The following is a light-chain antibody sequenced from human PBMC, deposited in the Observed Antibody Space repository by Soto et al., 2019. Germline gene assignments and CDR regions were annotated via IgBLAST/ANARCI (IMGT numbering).Light chain of an antibody. CDR1: QSISSW. V-gene: IGKV1-5*01. CDR2: DAS. CDR3: QQYNSYSIT. J-gene: IGKJ5*01. Sequence: DIQMTQSPSTLSASVGDRVTITCRASQSISSWLAWYQQKPGKAPKLLIYDASSLESGVPSRFSGSGSGTEFTLTISSLQPDDFAAYYCQQYNSYSITFGQGTRWRL.